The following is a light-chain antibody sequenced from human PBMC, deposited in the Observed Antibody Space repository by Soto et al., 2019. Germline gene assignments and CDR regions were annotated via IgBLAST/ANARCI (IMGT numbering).Light chain of an antibody. CDR1: QSVSSSY. CDR2: GAS. Sequence: IVLTQSPGTLSLSPGERATLSCRASQSVSSSYLAWYQQKPGQAPRLLIYGASSRATGIPDRFSGSGSGTDFTLTISRLEPEDFAVYYCQQYPFGQGT. V-gene: IGKV3-20*01. J-gene: IGKJ1*01. CDR3: QQYP.